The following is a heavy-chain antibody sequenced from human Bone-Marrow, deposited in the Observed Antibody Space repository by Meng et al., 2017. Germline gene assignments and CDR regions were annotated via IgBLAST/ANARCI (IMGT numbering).Heavy chain of an antibody. J-gene: IGHJ6*02. CDR3: ARDMIVVVQAAYYYYYGMDV. D-gene: IGHD2-2*01. Sequence: ASVKVSCKASGYTFTSYYMHWVRQAPGQGLEWMGIINPSGGSTSYAQKFQGRVTMTRDTSTSTVYMELSSLRSEDTAVYYCARDMIVVVQAAYYYYYGMDVWGQGTTVTVSS. CDR1: GYTFTSYY. CDR2: INPSGGST. V-gene: IGHV1-46*01.